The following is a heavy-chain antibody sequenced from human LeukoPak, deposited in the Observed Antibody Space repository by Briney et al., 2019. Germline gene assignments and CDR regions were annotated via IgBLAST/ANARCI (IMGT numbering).Heavy chain of an antibody. D-gene: IGHD1-26*01. CDR2: ISWNSRII. CDR3: ARLTGAASGTYYFDF. J-gene: IGHJ4*02. Sequence: GGSLRLSCAASGFIFDDYAMYWVRQAPGKGLEWVSGISWNSRIIDYADSVKGRFTISRDNAKTSLFLQMNSLTTDDTAFYYCARLTGAASGTYYFDFWGQGTLDTVSS. CDR1: GFIFDDYA. V-gene: IGHV3-9*01.